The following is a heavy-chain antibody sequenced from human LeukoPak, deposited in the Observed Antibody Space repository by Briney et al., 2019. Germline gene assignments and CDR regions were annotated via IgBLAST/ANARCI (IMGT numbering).Heavy chain of an antibody. CDR1: GGSISSYY. Sequence: SETLSLTCTVSGGSISSYYWNWIRQPPGKGLEWIGYIYYSGTTNYNPSLKSRVSMSVDTSKNQFSLKLSSVTAADTAVYYCARAEVLPDFYDTSGGVDYWGQGTLVTVSS. D-gene: IGHD3-22*01. V-gene: IGHV4-59*01. J-gene: IGHJ4*02. CDR2: IYYSGTT. CDR3: ARAEVLPDFYDTSGGVDY.